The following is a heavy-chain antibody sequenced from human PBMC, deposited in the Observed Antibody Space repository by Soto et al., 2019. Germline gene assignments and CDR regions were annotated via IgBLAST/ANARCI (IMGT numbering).Heavy chain of an antibody. CDR2: IDPSDYYT. CDR1: GYSFTSYW. D-gene: IGHD3-22*01. J-gene: IGHJ5*02. V-gene: IGHV5-10-1*01. Sequence: AESLKISCNGSGYSFTSYWISLVRQMPGKGLEWMGRIDPSDYYTNYSPSFQGYVTISADKSISTAYLQWSSLKASDTAMYYCARHGKSRYYYDSSDYNWFDPWGQGTLVTVSS. CDR3: ARHGKSRYYYDSSDYNWFDP.